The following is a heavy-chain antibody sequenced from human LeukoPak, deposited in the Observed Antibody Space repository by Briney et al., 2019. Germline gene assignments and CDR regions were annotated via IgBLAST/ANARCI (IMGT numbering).Heavy chain of an antibody. CDR1: GYTLTELS. CDR2: FDPEDGET. CDR3: ATDAGYCTNGVCQPDY. D-gene: IGHD2-8*01. Sequence: ASVKVSCKVSGYTLTELSMHWVRQAPGKGPEWMGGFDPEDGETIYAQKFQGRVTMTEDTSTDTAYMGLSSLRSEDTAVYYCATDAGYCTNGVCQPDYWGQGTLVTVSS. V-gene: IGHV1-24*01. J-gene: IGHJ4*02.